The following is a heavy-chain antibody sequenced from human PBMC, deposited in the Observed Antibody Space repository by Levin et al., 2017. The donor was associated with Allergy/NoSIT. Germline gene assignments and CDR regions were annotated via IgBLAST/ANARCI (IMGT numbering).Heavy chain of an antibody. V-gene: IGHV3-15*01. Sequence: LSLPCAASGFTFRNAWMSWVRQAPGKGLEWVGRIKSKTDGGTTDYAAPVKGRFTISRDDSKNTLYLQMNSLKTEDTAVYYCTTGTWSSGYDYVWGQGTLVTVSS. D-gene: IGHD5-12*01. CDR3: TTGTWSSGYDYV. CDR1: GFTFRNAW. J-gene: IGHJ4*02. CDR2: IKSKTDGGTT.